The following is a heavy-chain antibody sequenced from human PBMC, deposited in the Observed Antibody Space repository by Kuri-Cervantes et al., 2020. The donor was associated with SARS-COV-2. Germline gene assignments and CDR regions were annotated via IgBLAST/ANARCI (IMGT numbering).Heavy chain of an antibody. Sequence: GGSLRLSCAASGFTFSSYAMSWVRQAPGKGLEWVSDISGSGGSTYYADSVKGRFTISRDNSKNTLYLQMNSLRAEDTAVYYCAKDRTGLEWDTQVYFDYWGQGTQVTVSS. V-gene: IGHV3-23*01. CDR2: ISGSGGST. CDR3: AKDRTGLEWDTQVYFDY. CDR1: GFTFSSYA. J-gene: IGHJ4*02. D-gene: IGHD3-3*01.